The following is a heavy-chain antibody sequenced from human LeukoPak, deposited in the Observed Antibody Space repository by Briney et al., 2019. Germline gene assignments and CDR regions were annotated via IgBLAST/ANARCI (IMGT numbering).Heavy chain of an antibody. V-gene: IGHV4-59*08. Sequence: PSETLSLTCAVYGGSFSGYYWSWIRQPPGKGLEWIGFIYHSGSTDYNPSLKSRGTISVDTSKNQFSLKLSSVTAADTAVYYCARTNYYGSGSYYPDLWGQGTLVTVSS. CDR3: ARTNYYGSGSYYPDL. CDR2: IYHSGST. CDR1: GGSFSGYY. J-gene: IGHJ5*02. D-gene: IGHD3-10*01.